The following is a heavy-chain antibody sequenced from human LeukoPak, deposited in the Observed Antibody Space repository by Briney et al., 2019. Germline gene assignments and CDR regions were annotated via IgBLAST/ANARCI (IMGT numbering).Heavy chain of an antibody. CDR2: ISYDGSNK. CDR1: GFTFSSYG. V-gene: IGHV3-30*18. J-gene: IGHJ4*02. CDR3: AKGASALWFGEFLY. D-gene: IGHD3-10*01. Sequence: GGSLRLSCAASGFTFSSYGMHWVRQAPGKGLEWVAVISYDGSNKYYADSVKDRFTISRDNSKNTLYLQMNSLRAEDTAVYYCAKGASALWFGEFLYWGQGTLVTVSS.